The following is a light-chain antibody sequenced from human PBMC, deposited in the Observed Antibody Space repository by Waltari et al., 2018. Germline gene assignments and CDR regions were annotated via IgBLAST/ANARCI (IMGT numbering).Light chain of an antibody. CDR1: QSVSSKY. Sequence: IVLTQSPGTLSLSPGERATVSCRARQSVSSKYLAWYQQKVGQAPRLVIYGASSRATGIPDRFSGSGSGTDFTLTINRLEPEDFAVYYCQQYGSSQGYTFGQGTKLEI. CDR3: QQYGSSQGYT. J-gene: IGKJ2*01. CDR2: GAS. V-gene: IGKV3-20*01.